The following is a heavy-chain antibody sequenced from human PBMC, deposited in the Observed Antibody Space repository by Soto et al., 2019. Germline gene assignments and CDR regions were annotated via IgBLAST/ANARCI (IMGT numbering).Heavy chain of an antibody. Sequence: QVQLVQCGAEVKKPGASVKVSCKASSYTFTSYGISWVRQAPGQGVEWMGWISAYNGNTNYAQKLQGRVTMTTDTSTSTAYMELRSLRSDDTAVYYCARDRPVLRYFDWLYYYGMDVWGQGTTVTVSS. V-gene: IGHV1-18*01. J-gene: IGHJ6*02. CDR2: ISAYNGNT. D-gene: IGHD3-9*01. CDR3: ARDRPVLRYFDWLYYYGMDV. CDR1: SYTFTSYG.